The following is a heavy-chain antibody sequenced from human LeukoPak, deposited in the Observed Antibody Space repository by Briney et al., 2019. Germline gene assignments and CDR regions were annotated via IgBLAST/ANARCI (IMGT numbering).Heavy chain of an antibody. Sequence: PGGSLRLSCVASGFTFSSYEVNWVRQAPGKGLEWVSYISTSGDSTYYADSVKGRFTISRDNVKNSLFLQMNSLRAEDTAVYYCARGSGFVFDYWGQGTLVTVSA. V-gene: IGHV3-48*03. CDR2: ISTSGDST. D-gene: IGHD1-26*01. CDR1: GFTFSSYE. J-gene: IGHJ4*02. CDR3: ARGSGFVFDY.